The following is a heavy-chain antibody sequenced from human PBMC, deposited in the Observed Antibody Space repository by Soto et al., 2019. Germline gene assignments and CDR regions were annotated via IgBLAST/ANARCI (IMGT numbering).Heavy chain of an antibody. CDR1: GDSISSGDYY. V-gene: IGHV4-31*03. Sequence: PSETLSLTCTVSGDSISSGDYYWSWVRQHPGKGLEWIGYIYYSGSTYYNPSLKSRATISVDTSKNQFSLKLSSVTAADTAVYYCARLINSSGYRDSLYWYFDLWGRGTLVTVSS. J-gene: IGHJ2*01. D-gene: IGHD3-22*01. CDR2: IYYSGST. CDR3: ARLINSSGYRDSLYWYFDL.